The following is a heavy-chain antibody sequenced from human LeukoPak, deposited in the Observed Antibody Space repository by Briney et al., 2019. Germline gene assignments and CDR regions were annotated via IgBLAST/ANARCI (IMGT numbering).Heavy chain of an antibody. V-gene: IGHV3-74*01. D-gene: IGHD6-13*01. CDR3: ARSTYSSSSYYFDY. Sequence: GGSLRLSCAASGFTFITYWMHWVRQAPGKGLVWFSSINSDGSTTTYADSVKGRFTISRDNSKNTLYLQMNSLRADDTAVYYCARSTYSSSSYYFDYWGQGSLVTVSS. J-gene: IGHJ4*02. CDR2: INSDGSTT. CDR1: GFTFITYW.